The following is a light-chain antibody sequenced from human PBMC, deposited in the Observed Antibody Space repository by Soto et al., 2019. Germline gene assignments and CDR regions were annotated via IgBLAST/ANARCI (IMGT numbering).Light chain of an antibody. CDR2: EVS. Sequence: QSALTQPASVSGSPGQSITISCTGTSSDVGGYNYVSWYQQHPGKAPKLMIYEVSDRLSGVSNRFSGSKSGNTASLTISGLQPEDEADYYCSSYTGSSTVVFGGGTKVTVL. V-gene: IGLV2-14*01. CDR3: SSYTGSSTVV. J-gene: IGLJ2*01. CDR1: SSDVGGYNY.